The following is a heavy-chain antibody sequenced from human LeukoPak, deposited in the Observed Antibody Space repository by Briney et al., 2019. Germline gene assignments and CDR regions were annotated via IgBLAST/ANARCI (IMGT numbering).Heavy chain of an antibody. V-gene: IGHV4-4*07. Sequence: SETLSLTCSVSGASINSHYWTWIRQPAGKGLEWIGRIYISGSTNYSPSLKSRVTMSVDTSKNQFSLNLISVTAADTAVYYCARQSYSSSWTYYYGMDVWGQGTTVTVSS. J-gene: IGHJ6*02. CDR1: GASINSHY. CDR2: IYISGST. CDR3: ARQSYSSSWTYYYGMDV. D-gene: IGHD6-13*01.